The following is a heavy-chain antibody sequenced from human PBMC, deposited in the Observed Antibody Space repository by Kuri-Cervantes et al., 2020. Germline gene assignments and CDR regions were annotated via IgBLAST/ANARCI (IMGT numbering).Heavy chain of an antibody. CDR3: AMTTVDAFDI. D-gene: IGHD4-23*01. CDR2: INHSGST. J-gene: IGHJ3*02. V-gene: IGHV4-34*01. CDR1: GGSFSGYY. Sequence: SQTLSLTCAVYGGSFSGYYWSWIRQPPGKGLEWIGEINHSGSTNYNPSLKSRVTMSIDKSNNQFSLKLTSVTAADTAIYYCAMTTVDAFDIWGQGTMVTVSS.